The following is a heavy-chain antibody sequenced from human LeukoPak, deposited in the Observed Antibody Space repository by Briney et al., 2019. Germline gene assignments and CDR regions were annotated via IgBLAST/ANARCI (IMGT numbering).Heavy chain of an antibody. CDR3: ARGAYSGRSSYFDY. Sequence: GGSLRLSCAASGFTFDDYTMHWVRQAPGKGLEWVSLISWDGGSTYYADSVKGRFTISRDNSKNSLYLQMNSLRAEDTAVYYCARGAYSGRSSYFDYWGQGTLVTVSS. V-gene: IGHV3-43*01. CDR2: ISWDGGST. D-gene: IGHD3-10*01. CDR1: GFTFDDYT. J-gene: IGHJ4*02.